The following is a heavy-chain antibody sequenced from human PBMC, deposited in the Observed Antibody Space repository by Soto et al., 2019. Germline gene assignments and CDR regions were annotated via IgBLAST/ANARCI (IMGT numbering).Heavy chain of an antibody. CDR2: ISYDGSNK. J-gene: IGHJ6*02. CDR3: ARERYSSGWRYYYYGMDV. CDR1: GFTFSSYA. V-gene: IGHV3-30-3*01. Sequence: GGSLRLSCAACGFTFSSYAMHWVRQAPGKXLEWVAVISYDGSNKYYADSVKGRFTISRDNSKNTLYLQMNSLRAEDTAVYYCARERYSSGWRYYYYGMDVWGQGTTVTVSS. D-gene: IGHD6-19*01.